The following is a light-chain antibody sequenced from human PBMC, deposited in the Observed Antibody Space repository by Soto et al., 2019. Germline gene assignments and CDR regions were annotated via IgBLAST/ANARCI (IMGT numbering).Light chain of an antibody. V-gene: IGLV2-14*01. CDR2: EVS. J-gene: IGLJ3*02. Sequence: QSVLTQPASVSGSPGQSITISCTGTSSDVGGYKYVSWYQQYPGKAPKLMIYEVSNRPSGVSNRFSGSKSGNTASLTISGLQADDEADYYCASYTTTSTLEVFGGGTKLTVL. CDR3: ASYTTTSTLEV. CDR1: SSDVGGYKY.